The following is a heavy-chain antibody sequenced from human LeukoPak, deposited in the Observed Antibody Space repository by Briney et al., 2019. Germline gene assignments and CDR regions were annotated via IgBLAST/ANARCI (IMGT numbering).Heavy chain of an antibody. CDR3: ARGLSPYISGWFR. J-gene: IGHJ4*02. D-gene: IGHD6-19*01. Sequence: SETLSLTCAVYGGSFSGYYWSWIRQPPGKGLEWIGEINHSGSTNYNPSLKSRVTISVDTSKNQLSLKLSSVTAADTAVYYCARGLSPYISGWFRWGQGTLVTVSS. CDR1: GGSFSGYY. CDR2: INHSGST. V-gene: IGHV4-34*01.